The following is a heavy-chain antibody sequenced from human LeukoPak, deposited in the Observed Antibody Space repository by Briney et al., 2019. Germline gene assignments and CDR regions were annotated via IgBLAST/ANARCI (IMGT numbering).Heavy chain of an antibody. J-gene: IGHJ6*03. Sequence: ASVKVSCKASGYTFTSYGISWVRQAPGQGLEWMGWISAYNGNTNYAQKLQGRVTMTTDTSTSTVYMELSSLRSEDTAVYYCARGGAVKYYYYYMDVWGKGTTVTVSS. D-gene: IGHD3-16*01. CDR2: ISAYNGNT. CDR1: GYTFTSYG. V-gene: IGHV1-18*01. CDR3: ARGGAVKYYYYYMDV.